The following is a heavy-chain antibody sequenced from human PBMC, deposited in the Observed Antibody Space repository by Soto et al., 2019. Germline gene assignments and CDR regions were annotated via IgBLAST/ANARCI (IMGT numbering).Heavy chain of an antibody. D-gene: IGHD3-16*01. CDR3: ARGLNEGAPYYYGMDV. V-gene: IGHV4-61*01. CDR2: VFYTGNT. CDR1: GGAVSSCSYY. Sequence: QVQLQESGPGLVKPSETLSLTCTVSGGAVSSCSYYWSWIRQPTGKGLEWIGHVFYTGNTNYSPSLKSRVTISVDTSKNQFSLKLTSVTAADTAAYYCARGLNEGAPYYYGMDVWGQGTTVTVSS. J-gene: IGHJ6*02.